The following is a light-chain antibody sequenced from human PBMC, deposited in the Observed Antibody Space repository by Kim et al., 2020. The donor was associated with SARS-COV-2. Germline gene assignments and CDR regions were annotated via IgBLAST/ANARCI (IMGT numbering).Light chain of an antibody. Sequence: GQRVAASCSGSAYNIGVYTVNWFQQLPGTAPKLLIFSNNQRPSGVPERFSASKSGTSASLAISGLQSEDEADYYCAAWDDRLNGVVFGGGTQLTVL. V-gene: IGLV1-44*01. CDR2: SNN. CDR1: AYNIGVYT. J-gene: IGLJ3*02. CDR3: AAWDDRLNGVV.